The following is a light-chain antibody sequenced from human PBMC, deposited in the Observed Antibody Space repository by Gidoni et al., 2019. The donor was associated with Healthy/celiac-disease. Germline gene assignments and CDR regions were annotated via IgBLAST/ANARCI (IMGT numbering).Light chain of an antibody. CDR1: QSVSSN. Sequence: EIVMTQSPATLSVSQGERATLSCRASQSVSSNLAWYQQKPGQAPRLLIYGASTRATGIPARFSGSGSGTEFTLPISSLQSEDFAVYYCQQYNNWLTFGGGTKVEIK. CDR3: QQYNNWLT. J-gene: IGKJ4*01. V-gene: IGKV3-15*01. CDR2: GAS.